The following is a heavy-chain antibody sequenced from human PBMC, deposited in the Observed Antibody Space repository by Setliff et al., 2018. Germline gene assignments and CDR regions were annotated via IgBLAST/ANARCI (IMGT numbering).Heavy chain of an antibody. CDR2: INTNTGNP. CDR3: ARGSGTYASSSRVFHY. CDR1: GYTFTTYT. D-gene: IGHD6-6*01. V-gene: IGHV7-4-1*02. J-gene: IGHJ4*02. Sequence: ASVKVSCKASGYTFTTYTMNWVRQAPGQGLEWMGWINTNTGNPTYAQGFTGRFVFSLDTSVSTAYLQINSLEAEDTAVYYCARGSGTYASSSRVFHYWGQGTLVTDSS.